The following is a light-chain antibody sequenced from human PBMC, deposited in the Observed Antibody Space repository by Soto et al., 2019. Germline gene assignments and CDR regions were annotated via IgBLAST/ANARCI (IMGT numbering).Light chain of an antibody. V-gene: IGKV2-30*02. CDR2: KVS. Sequence: DVVMTQSPLSLPVTLGQPASISCRSSQSLVHSDGNTYLNWFQQRPGQSPRRLIYKVSNRDSGVPGRFSGSGSGTDFTLKISRVEAEDVGVYYFMQGTHWWTFGQGTKVEIK. CDR1: QSLVHSDGNTY. J-gene: IGKJ1*01. CDR3: MQGTHWWT.